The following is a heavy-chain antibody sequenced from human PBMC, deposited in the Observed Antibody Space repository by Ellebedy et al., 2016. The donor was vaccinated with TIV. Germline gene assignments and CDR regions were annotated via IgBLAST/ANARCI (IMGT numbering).Heavy chain of an antibody. Sequence: SETLSLXCTVSGGSVSSRSYYWAWIRQSPGKGLEWIGSIHYRGTTYYNPSLRSRVTISVDSSKNQFSLTLNSVTAADTAVFFCGGYDLGRPYWGQGTLVTVSS. V-gene: IGHV4-39*01. CDR3: GGYDLGRPY. J-gene: IGHJ4*02. CDR2: IHYRGTT. CDR1: GGSVSSRSYY. D-gene: IGHD5-12*01.